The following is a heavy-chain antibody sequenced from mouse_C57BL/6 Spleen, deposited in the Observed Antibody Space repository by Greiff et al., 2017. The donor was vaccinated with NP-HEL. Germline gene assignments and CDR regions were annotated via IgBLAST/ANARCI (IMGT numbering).Heavy chain of an antibody. J-gene: IGHJ2*01. Sequence: QVQLHQPGADLVKPGASVKMSCNSSVYTFTSYWITLVKQRPGQGLEWIGDIYPGSGSTNYNEKFKSKATLTVDTSSITAYMQLSSLTSEDSAVYYCARDDYYGSSRDYWGQGTTLTVSS. D-gene: IGHD1-1*01. CDR2: IYPGSGST. V-gene: IGHV1-55*01. CDR3: ARDDYYGSSRDY. CDR1: VYTFTSYW.